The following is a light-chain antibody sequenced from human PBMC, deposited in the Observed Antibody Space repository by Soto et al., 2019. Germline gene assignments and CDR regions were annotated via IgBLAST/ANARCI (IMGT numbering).Light chain of an antibody. Sequence: QSALTQPPSVSGSPGQSVTISCTGTSSDIGSYNRVSWYQQPPGTAPKLMIYEVNNRPSGVPDRFSGSKSGNTASLTISGLQAEVEADYYCSSYTSSSTVFGTGTKVTVL. V-gene: IGLV2-18*02. CDR1: SSDIGSYNR. J-gene: IGLJ1*01. CDR3: SSYTSSSTV. CDR2: EVN.